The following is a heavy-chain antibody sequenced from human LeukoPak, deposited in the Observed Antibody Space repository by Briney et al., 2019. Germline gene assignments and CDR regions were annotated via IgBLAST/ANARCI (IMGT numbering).Heavy chain of an antibody. CDR1: GGTFSSYA. Sequence: SVKVSCKASGGTFSSYAISWVRQAPGRGLEWMGGIIPIFGTANYAQKFQGRVTITADESTSTAYMELSSLRSEDTAVYYCAGSGYSSGWYAYWGQGTLVTVSS. D-gene: IGHD6-19*01. CDR2: IIPIFGTA. J-gene: IGHJ4*02. CDR3: AGSGYSSGWYAY. V-gene: IGHV1-69*13.